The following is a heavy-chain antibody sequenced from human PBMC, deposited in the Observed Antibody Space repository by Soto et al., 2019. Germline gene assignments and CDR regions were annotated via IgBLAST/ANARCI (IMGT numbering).Heavy chain of an antibody. V-gene: IGHV1-2*02. CDR3: ARGGANCSGGSCYYFGY. Sequence: QVQLVQSGAEVKKPGASVKVSCKASGYTFTGYYMHWVRQAPGQGLEWMGWINPNSGGTNYAQKFQGRVTMTRDTSISTAYMELSRLRSDDTAVYYCARGGANCSGGSCYYFGYWGQGTLVTVSS. CDR1: GYTFTGYY. CDR2: INPNSGGT. D-gene: IGHD2-15*01. J-gene: IGHJ4*02.